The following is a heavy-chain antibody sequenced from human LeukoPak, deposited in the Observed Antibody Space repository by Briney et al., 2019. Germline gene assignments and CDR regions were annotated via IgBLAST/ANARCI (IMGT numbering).Heavy chain of an antibody. V-gene: IGHV1-69*15. CDR3: AREPLGCGGDCHFDY. Sequence: SVKVSCKTSGGTFSSYAFSWMRQAPGQGLEWVGRIIPIYNPVDYTQRFQGRVTITADESTNTVYLELSSLRFDDTAVYYCAREPLGCGGDCHFDYWDQGTLVTVSS. D-gene: IGHD2-21*02. CDR2: IIPIYNPV. CDR1: GGTFSSYA. J-gene: IGHJ4*02.